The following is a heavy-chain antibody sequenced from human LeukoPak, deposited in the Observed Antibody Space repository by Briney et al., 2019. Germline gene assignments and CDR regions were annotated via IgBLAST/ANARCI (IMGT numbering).Heavy chain of an antibody. CDR3: ARGLEWELDPYFDY. D-gene: IGHD1-26*01. V-gene: IGHV4-34*01. J-gene: IGHJ4*02. Sequence: KPSETLSLTCAVYGGSFSGCYWSWIRQPPGKGLEWIGEINHSGSTNYNPSLKSRVTISVDTSKNQFSLKLSSVTAADTAVYYCARGLEWELDPYFDYWGQGTLVTVSS. CDR2: INHSGST. CDR1: GGSFSGCY.